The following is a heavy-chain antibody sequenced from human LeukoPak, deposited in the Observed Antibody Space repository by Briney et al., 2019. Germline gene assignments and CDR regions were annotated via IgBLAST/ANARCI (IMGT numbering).Heavy chain of an antibody. V-gene: IGHV4-34*01. CDR3: ARDSSGSLI. J-gene: IGHJ3*02. CDR2: INHSGYT. Sequence: SETLSLTCAVYGGSFSGYFWTWIRQPPGRGLEWIGEINHSGYTDYNPSLKSRVTISVDTSKNQFSLKLSSVTAADTAVYYCARDSSGSLIWGQGTMVTVSS. D-gene: IGHD1-26*01. CDR1: GGSFSGYF.